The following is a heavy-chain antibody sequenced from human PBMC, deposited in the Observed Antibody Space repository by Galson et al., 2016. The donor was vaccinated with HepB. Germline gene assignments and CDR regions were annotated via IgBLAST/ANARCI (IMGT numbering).Heavy chain of an antibody. Sequence: SLRLSCAASGFTVSSSYMSWVRQAPGKGLEWVSVIYSGGSTYYADSVKGRFTISRDNSKNTLYLQMSSLRAEDTALYYCTRTISATAGIDWGQGTLVTVSS. D-gene: IGHD6-13*01. J-gene: IGHJ4*02. CDR2: IYSGGST. V-gene: IGHV3-53*01. CDR3: TRTISATAGID. CDR1: GFTVSSSY.